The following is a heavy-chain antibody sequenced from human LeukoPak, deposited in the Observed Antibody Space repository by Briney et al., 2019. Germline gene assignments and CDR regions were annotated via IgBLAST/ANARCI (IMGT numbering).Heavy chain of an antibody. CDR2: ISSSSSYI. Sequence: GGSLRLSCAASGFTFSSYSMNWVRQAPGKGLEWVSSISSSSSYIYYADSVKGRFTISRDNAKNSLYLQMNSLRAEDTAVYYCARGGHDWYFDLWGRGPLAPVSS. CDR3: ARGGHDWYFDL. J-gene: IGHJ2*01. CDR1: GFTFSSYS. V-gene: IGHV3-21*01.